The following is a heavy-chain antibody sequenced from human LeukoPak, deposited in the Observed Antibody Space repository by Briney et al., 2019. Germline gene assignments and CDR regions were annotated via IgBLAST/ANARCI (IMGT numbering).Heavy chain of an antibody. D-gene: IGHD3-10*01. CDR1: GFTFSSFW. Sequence: PGGSLRLSCVASGFTFSSFWMHWVRQDPRKGLVWVSRINGDGRNINYADSVRGRFTISRDNAKNSLYLQMNSLRAEDMALYYCAKATRELDAFDIWGQGTTVTVSS. J-gene: IGHJ3*02. CDR2: INGDGRNI. CDR3: AKATRELDAFDI. V-gene: IGHV3-74*01.